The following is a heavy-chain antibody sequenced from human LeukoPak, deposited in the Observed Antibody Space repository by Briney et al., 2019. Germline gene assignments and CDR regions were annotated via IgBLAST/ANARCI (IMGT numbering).Heavy chain of an antibody. J-gene: IGHJ5*02. V-gene: IGHV3-7*01. CDR1: GFTFSSYW. Sequence: GGSLRLSCAASGFTFSSYWISWVRQAPGKGLEWVANIKQDGSEKYYVDSVKGRFTISRDNAKNSLYLQMNSLRAEDTAVYYCARDFKGGLRYFDWLSPGGFDPWGQGTLVTVSS. CDR3: ARDFKGGLRYFDWLSPGGFDP. D-gene: IGHD3-9*01. CDR2: IKQDGSEK.